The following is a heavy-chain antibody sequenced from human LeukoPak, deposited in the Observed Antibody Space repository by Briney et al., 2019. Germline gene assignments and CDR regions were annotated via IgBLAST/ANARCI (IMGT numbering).Heavy chain of an antibody. V-gene: IGHV3-7*04. CDR3: ARDGVAPGIYFDH. CDR1: GFTFSRHW. D-gene: IGHD2-2*01. J-gene: IGHJ4*02. Sequence: GGSLRLSCAASGFTFSRHWMSWVRQAPGKGLEWVANINQDGSERYYVDSVKGRFTISRDNAKNSLYLQMNSLRDEDTAVYFCARDGVAPGIYFDHWGQGTLVTVSS. CDR2: INQDGSER.